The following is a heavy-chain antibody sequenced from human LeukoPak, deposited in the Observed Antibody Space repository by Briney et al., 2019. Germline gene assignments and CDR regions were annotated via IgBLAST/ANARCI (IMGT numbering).Heavy chain of an antibody. V-gene: IGHV3-21*01. CDR1: GFTFSSYS. J-gene: IGHJ4*02. D-gene: IGHD3-16*01. CDR2: ISGSSSYI. Sequence: GGSLRLSCAASGFTFSSYSMNWVRQAPGKGLEWVSSISGSSSYIYYADSVKGRFTISRDNAKNSLYQQMNSLRAEDTAIYYCARGPPLGYWGQGTLVTVSS. CDR3: ARGPPLGY.